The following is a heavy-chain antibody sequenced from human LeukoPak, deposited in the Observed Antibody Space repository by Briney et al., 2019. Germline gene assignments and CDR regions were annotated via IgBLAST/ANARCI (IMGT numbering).Heavy chain of an antibody. CDR2: ISTYNADT. V-gene: IGHV1-18*01. J-gene: IGHJ4*02. CDR3: ARGDTSGPKDY. Sequence: ASVKVSCKASGYTFITYAINWVRQAPGQGLEWMGWISTYNADTNYAQKLQGRVTMTTDTSTSTVYMELRSLRSDDTSVYYCARGDTSGPKDYWGQGTLVIVSP. CDR1: GYTFITYA. D-gene: IGHD3-22*01.